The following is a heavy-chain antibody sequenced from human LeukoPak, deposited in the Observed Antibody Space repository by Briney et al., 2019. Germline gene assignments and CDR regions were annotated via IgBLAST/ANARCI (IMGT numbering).Heavy chain of an antibody. CDR2: IYYSGST. J-gene: IGHJ4*02. D-gene: IGHD6-19*01. CDR1: GGSISSYY. Sequence: SETLSLTCTVSGGSISSYYWSWIRQPPGKGLEWIGYIYYSGSTNYNPSLKSRVTISVDTSKNRFSLKLSSVTAADTAVYYCAREKAVAGTGGFDYWGQGTLVTVSS. V-gene: IGHV4-59*01. CDR3: AREKAVAGTGGFDY.